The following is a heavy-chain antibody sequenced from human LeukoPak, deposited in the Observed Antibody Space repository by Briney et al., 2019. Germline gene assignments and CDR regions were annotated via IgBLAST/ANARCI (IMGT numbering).Heavy chain of an antibody. CDR1: GFTSNMYG. J-gene: IGHJ4*02. CDR3: ARDPSPFHYDRNGNMDS. Sequence: PGGSLRLSCAASGFTSNMYGMHWVRQAPGKGLEWVAVIWHDGSEKYYGDSAKGRFTISRDNTKNTLYLQMNSLRAEDTAVYYCARDPSPFHYDRNGNMDSWGQGTLVTVSS. V-gene: IGHV3-33*08. D-gene: IGHD3-22*01. CDR2: IWHDGSEK.